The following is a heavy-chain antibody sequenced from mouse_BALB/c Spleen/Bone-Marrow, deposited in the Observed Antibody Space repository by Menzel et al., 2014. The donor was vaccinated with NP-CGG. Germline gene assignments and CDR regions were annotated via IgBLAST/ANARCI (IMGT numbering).Heavy chain of an antibody. Sequence: DVQLVESGGGLVQPGGSRKLSCAASGFTFSSFGMHWVRQAPEKGLEWVAYINSGSGTIYYADTVKGRFTISRDNPKNTLFLQMTGLRSEDTAMYYCARFYYGSSYKNWYFDAWGAGTTVTVSS. CDR1: GFTFSSFG. CDR2: INSGSGTI. J-gene: IGHJ1*01. D-gene: IGHD1-1*01. CDR3: ARFYYGSSYKNWYFDA. V-gene: IGHV5-17*02.